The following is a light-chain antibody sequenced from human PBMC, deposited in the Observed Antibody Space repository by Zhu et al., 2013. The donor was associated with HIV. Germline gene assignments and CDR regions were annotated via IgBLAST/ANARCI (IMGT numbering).Light chain of an antibody. CDR2: AAS. CDR3: QQTYSGRT. Sequence: DIQMTQSPPSLSASVGDTITITCRASQGIISYINWYQQKPGQTPKVLIYAASNLQSGVPSRFSGSGSGAYLTLTISGLQPEDFATYYCQQTYSGRTFGQGTKVEIK. J-gene: IGKJ1*01. CDR1: QGIISY. V-gene: IGKV1-39*01.